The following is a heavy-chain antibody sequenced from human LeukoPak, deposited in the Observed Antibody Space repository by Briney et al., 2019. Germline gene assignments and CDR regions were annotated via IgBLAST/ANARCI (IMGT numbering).Heavy chain of an antibody. CDR1: GGSFSGYY. Sequence: PSETLSLTCAVYGGSFSGYYWSWIRQPPGKGLEWIGEINHSGSTNYNPSLKSRVTISVDTSKNQFSLKLSSVTAVDTAVYYCARPARMSYYYYYMDVWGKGTTVTVSS. CDR3: ARPARMSYYYYYMDV. CDR2: INHSGST. J-gene: IGHJ6*03. V-gene: IGHV4-34*01. D-gene: IGHD6-6*01.